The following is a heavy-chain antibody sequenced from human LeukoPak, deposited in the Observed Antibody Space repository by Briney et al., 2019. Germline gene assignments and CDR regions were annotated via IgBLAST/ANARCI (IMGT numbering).Heavy chain of an antibody. CDR3: SRDATGDH. Sequence: GGSLRLSCAVSGFTFSDHYMDWVRQAPWKGLEWVGRSRNRAKSYTTDYAASVKGRFTISRDDSKSKLYLQMNSLETEGTAVYYCSRDATGDHWGQGTLVSVSS. CDR1: GFTFSDHY. CDR2: SRNRAKSYTT. J-gene: IGHJ4*02. V-gene: IGHV3-72*01.